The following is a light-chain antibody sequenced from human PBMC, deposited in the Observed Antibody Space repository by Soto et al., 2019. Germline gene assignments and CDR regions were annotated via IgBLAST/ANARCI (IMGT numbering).Light chain of an antibody. CDR3: QQYGSSPVT. CDR1: QSVSSSY. V-gene: IGKV3-20*01. Sequence: EIVLTQSPGTLSLSPGERATLSCRASQSVSSSYLAWYQQKAGQAPRLLIYGASSRATGIPDRISGSGSGTDFTLTISRLEPEDFAVYYCQQYGSSPVTFGQGTKLEIK. CDR2: GAS. J-gene: IGKJ2*01.